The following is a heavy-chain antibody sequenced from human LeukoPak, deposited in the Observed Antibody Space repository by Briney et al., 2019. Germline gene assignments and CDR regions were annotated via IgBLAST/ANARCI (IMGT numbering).Heavy chain of an antibody. J-gene: IGHJ5*02. V-gene: IGHV3-21*01. D-gene: IGHD2/OR15-2a*01. CDR3: ARDGSVSTYYWFDP. Sequence: GGSLRLSCAASGFTFSSYSMNWVRQARGKGLEWVSSISSSSSYIYYADPVKGRFTISRDNAKNSLYLQMNSLRAEDTAVYYCARDGSVSTYYWFDPWGQGTLVTVSS. CDR1: GFTFSSYS. CDR2: ISSSSSYI.